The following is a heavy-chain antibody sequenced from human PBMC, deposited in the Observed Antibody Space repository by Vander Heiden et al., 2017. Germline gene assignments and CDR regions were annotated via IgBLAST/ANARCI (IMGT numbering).Heavy chain of an antibody. D-gene: IGHD3-10*01. Sequence: VQLQESGPGLVKPPQTLSPPCTVSAGPISSGGYYWSGIRQHPGKGLEWIGYSDYSGSTYYNPSLKSRVTISVDMSKNQFSLKLSSVTAADTAVYYCVRNMVRGEKGWFDPWGQGTLVTVSS. CDR1: AGPISSGGYY. CDR3: VRNMVRGEKGWFDP. J-gene: IGHJ5*02. V-gene: IGHV4-31*03. CDR2: SDYSGST.